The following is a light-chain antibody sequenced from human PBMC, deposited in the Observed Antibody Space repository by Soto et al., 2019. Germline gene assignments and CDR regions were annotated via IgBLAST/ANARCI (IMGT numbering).Light chain of an antibody. CDR2: GVS. CDR1: SSDVGRYNY. Sequence: QSVLTQPASVSVSPGQSITISCTGTSSDVGRYNYVSWYQQHPGKAPKLMIYGVSNRPSGVSNRFSGSKSGNTASLTISGLQAEDESDYYCSSYTSNTTVVFGGGTKLTVL. V-gene: IGLV2-14*03. CDR3: SSYTSNTTVV. J-gene: IGLJ2*01.